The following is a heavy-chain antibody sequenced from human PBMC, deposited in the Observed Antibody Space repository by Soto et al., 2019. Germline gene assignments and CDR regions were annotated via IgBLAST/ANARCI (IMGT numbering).Heavy chain of an antibody. Sequence: QVQLVQSGAEVKKPGASVKVSCKASGYTFASYAISWMRQAPGQGLEWMGWISAYNGNTNYAQKLQGRVTMTTDTTTSTAYIELRSLRSEDTAVYYCARDPPPPDNWGQGTLLTVSS. J-gene: IGHJ4*02. CDR3: ARDPPPPDN. CDR2: ISAYNGNT. V-gene: IGHV1-18*01. CDR1: GYTFASYA.